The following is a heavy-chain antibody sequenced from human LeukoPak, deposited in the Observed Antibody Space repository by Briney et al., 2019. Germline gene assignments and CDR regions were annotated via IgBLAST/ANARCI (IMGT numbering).Heavy chain of an antibody. D-gene: IGHD2-2*01. V-gene: IGHV4-30-2*01. CDR1: GGSISSGDYS. CDR3: ARGDQGIDY. Sequence: SETLSLTCTVSGGSISSGDYSWNWIRQPPGKGLEWIGNIYRSGTTYYNPSLKSRVTISVDRSKNQFSLKLSSVTAADTAVYHCARGDQGIDYWGQGTLVTVSS. J-gene: IGHJ4*02. CDR2: IYRSGTT.